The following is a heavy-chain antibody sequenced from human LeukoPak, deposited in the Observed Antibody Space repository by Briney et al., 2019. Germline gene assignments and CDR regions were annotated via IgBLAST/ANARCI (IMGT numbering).Heavy chain of an antibody. CDR3: ARATAENDH. CDR1: GYTFTGYY. CDR2: LNPKTGGT. J-gene: IGHJ4*02. V-gene: IGHV1-2*02. Sequence: GASVKVSCNASGYTFTGYYLHGVRQAPGQGLEWMGWLNPKTGGTRYAQKFQGRVTMTRDTSISTVNMELSRLTSDDTAVYYCARATAENDHWGQGTLVTVSS.